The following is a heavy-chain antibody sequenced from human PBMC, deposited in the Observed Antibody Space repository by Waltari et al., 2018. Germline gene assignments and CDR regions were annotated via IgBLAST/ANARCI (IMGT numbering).Heavy chain of an antibody. CDR3: ACGFGNDGVYLAY. V-gene: IGHV3-53*02. D-gene: IGHD2-8*02. CDR1: DFSARTNY. Sequence: EVRLVETGGGLVQPGGSLRLSCAASDFSARTNYMTWVRQAPGKGLECVSIIYSSDNAYYAGSVKGRFTISRDNSMNTLFLQMNSLRAEDTAVYYCACGFGNDGVYLAYWGQGALVTVSS. J-gene: IGHJ4*02. CDR2: IYSSDNA.